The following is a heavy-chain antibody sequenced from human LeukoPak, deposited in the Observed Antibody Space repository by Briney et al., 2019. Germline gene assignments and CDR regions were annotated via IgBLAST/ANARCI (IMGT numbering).Heavy chain of an antibody. J-gene: IGHJ3*02. CDR2: ISGSGGGT. V-gene: IGHV3-23*01. CDR1: GFTFTTYA. D-gene: IGHD3-22*01. CDR3: ARGGRGSAAVVAPRSFDI. Sequence: GGSLRLSCAASGFTFTTYAMNWARQAPGKGLEWVSSISGSGGGTFYADSVKGRFIISRDTSKNTMDLQMNSLRPEDSALYFCARGGRGSAAVVAPRSFDIWGQGTMVAVSS.